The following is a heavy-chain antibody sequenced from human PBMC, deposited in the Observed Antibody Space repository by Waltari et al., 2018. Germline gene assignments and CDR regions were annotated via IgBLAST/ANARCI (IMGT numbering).Heavy chain of an antibody. Sequence: EVKLVESGGGLVHPGGSLRLSCAASGFTVSTTHMSWVRQAPGKGLEWVSISYPAGSDYNADSVEGRFTISRDISNNMVHLQMNNLRLDDSATYYCATARDEKTAMVYFDNWGQGTLVSVSS. J-gene: IGHJ4*02. CDR2: SYPAGSD. D-gene: IGHD5-18*01. CDR1: GFTVSTTH. V-gene: IGHV3-66*02. CDR3: ATARDEKTAMVYFDN.